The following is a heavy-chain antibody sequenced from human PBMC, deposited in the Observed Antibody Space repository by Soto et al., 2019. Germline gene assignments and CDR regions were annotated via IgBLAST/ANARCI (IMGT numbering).Heavy chain of an antibody. CDR1: GFTFRDYA. CDR3: AKPTSLSSSLKS. D-gene: IGHD3-10*02. J-gene: IGHJ5*02. V-gene: IGHV3-23*01. CDR2: ISNSGGNT. Sequence: PGGSLRLSCAASGFTFRDYAMSWVRQAPGKGLEWVSGISNSGGNTYYADSVKGRFTISRDSSKSTLYLQMNSLRAEDTALYYCAKPTSLSSSLKSWGQGTLVTVSS.